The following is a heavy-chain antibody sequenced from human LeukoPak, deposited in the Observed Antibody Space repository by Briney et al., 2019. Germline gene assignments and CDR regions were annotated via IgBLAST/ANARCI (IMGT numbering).Heavy chain of an antibody. CDR3: AKEFGSGWFAAFDY. D-gene: IGHD6-19*01. J-gene: IGHJ4*02. CDR1: GFTFDDYA. V-gene: IGHV3-9*01. Sequence: GGSLRLSCAASGFTFDDYAMHWVRQAPGKGLEWVSGIIWNSATIGYADSVKGRFTISRDNAKNSLYLQMNSLRAEDTALYYCAKEFGSGWFAAFDYWGQGALVTVSS. CDR2: IIWNSATI.